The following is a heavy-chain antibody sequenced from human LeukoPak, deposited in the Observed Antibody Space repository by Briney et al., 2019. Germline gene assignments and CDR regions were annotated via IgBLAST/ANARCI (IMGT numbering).Heavy chain of an antibody. CDR3: ARVPNLGRRPFYFDY. V-gene: IGHV3-21*01. J-gene: IGHJ4*02. Sequence: GGSLRLSCAASGFTFSSYSMNWVRQAPGKGLEWVSSISSSSSSYIYYADSVKGRFTISRDNAKNSLYLQMNSLRAEDTAVYYCARVPNLGRRPFYFDYWGQGTLVTVSS. CDR2: ISSSSSSYI. CDR1: GFTFSSYS.